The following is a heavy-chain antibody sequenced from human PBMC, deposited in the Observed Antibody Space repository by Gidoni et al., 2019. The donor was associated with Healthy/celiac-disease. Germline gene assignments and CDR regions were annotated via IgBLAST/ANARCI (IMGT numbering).Heavy chain of an antibody. CDR1: GGTFSSYA. J-gene: IGHJ6*02. CDR2: IIPSFGTA. CDR3: ARRPFHGMDV. Sequence: QVQLVQSAAEVKKPGSSVKVPCKASGGTFSSYAISWVRQAPGQGLEWMGGIIPSFGTANYAQKCQGRVTITADKSTSTAYMELSSLRSEDTAVYYCARRPFHGMDVWGQGTTVTVSS. V-gene: IGHV1-69*06.